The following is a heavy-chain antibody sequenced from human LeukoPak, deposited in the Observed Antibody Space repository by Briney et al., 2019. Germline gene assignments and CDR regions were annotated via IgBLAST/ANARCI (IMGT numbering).Heavy chain of an antibody. D-gene: IGHD6-13*01. Sequence: PSETLSLTCTVSGGSISSYYWSWIRQPPGKGLEWIGYIYYSGSTNYNPSLKSRVTISVDTSKNQFSLKLSSVTAADTAVYYCGRGPDGIAAAGTLNYGMDVWGQGTTVTVSS. J-gene: IGHJ6*02. CDR1: GGSISSYY. V-gene: IGHV4-59*01. CDR2: IYYSGST. CDR3: GRGPDGIAAAGTLNYGMDV.